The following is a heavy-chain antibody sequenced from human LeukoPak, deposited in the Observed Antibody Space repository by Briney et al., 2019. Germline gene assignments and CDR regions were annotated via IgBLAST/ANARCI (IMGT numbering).Heavy chain of an antibody. CDR1: GGSISAYY. J-gene: IGHJ4*02. CDR3: ARTRYCSSTSCYADY. D-gene: IGHD2-2*01. V-gene: IGHV4-59*01. CDR2: IYNSGST. Sequence: PSETLSLTCTVSGGSISAYYWSWIRQPPGGGLEWIGYIYNSGSTKYNPSLKSRVIVSVDTSKNQFSLKLSSVTAADTAVYYCARTRYCSSTSCYADYWGQGTLVTVSS.